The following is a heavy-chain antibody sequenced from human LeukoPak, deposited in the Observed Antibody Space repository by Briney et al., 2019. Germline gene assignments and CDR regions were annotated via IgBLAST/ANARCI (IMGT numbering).Heavy chain of an antibody. CDR1: GGSISSSY. CDR3: AATRGI. CDR2: IFDSGTT. D-gene: IGHD5-12*01. V-gene: IGHV4-59*01. Sequence: PSETLSLTCTVSGGSISSSYWSWIRQPPGKGLEWMGYIFDSGTTNCNPSLKSRVSISADTSKNQFSLKLTSVTAADTAVYYCAATRGIWGQGTMVTVSS. J-gene: IGHJ3*02.